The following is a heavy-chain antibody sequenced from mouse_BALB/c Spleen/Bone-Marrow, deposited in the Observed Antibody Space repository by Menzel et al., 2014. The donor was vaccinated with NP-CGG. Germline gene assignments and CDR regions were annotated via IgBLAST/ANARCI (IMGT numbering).Heavy chain of an antibody. Sequence: VQLQQSGTDLVKPGASVKLSCTASGFNIKDTYMHWVKQRPEQGLDWIGRIDPASGNIQYDPKFQGRAAITADTSSNTASLQLSSLTSEDTAVYYCASLTGTFDYWGQGPLSQSPQ. CDR1: GFNIKDTY. CDR2: IDPASGNI. CDR3: ASLTGTFDY. V-gene: IGHV14-3*02. J-gene: IGHJ2*01. D-gene: IGHD4-1*01.